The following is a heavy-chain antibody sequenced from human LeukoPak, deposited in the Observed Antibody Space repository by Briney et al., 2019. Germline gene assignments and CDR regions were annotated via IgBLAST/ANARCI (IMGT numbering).Heavy chain of an antibody. CDR1: GFTFSSYW. V-gene: IGHV3-21*01. CDR3: ARDAYGSGSYGSY. CDR2: ISSSSSYI. Sequence: PGGSLRLSCAASGFTFSSYWMSWVRQAPGKGLEWVSSISSSSSYIYYADSVKGRFTISRDNAKNSLYLQMNSLRAEDTAVYYCARDAYGSGSYGSYWGQGTLVTVSS. D-gene: IGHD3-10*01. J-gene: IGHJ4*02.